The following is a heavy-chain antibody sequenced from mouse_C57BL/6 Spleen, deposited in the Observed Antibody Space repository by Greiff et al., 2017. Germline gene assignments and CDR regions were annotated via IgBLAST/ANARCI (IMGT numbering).Heavy chain of an antibody. Sequence: QVQLKESGAELVRPGASVTLSCKASGYTFTDYEMHWVKQTPVHGLEWIGAIDPETGGTAYNQKFKGKAILTADKSSSTAYMELRSLTSEDSAVYYCTRTDYVDAYAMDYWGQGTSVTVSS. V-gene: IGHV1-15*01. CDR3: TRTDYVDAYAMDY. D-gene: IGHD2-4*01. J-gene: IGHJ4*01. CDR1: GYTFTDYE. CDR2: IDPETGGT.